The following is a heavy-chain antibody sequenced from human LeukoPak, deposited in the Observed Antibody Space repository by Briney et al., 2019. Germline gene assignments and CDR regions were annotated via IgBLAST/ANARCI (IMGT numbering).Heavy chain of an antibody. CDR3: ARQATCSDNCYYRHFDL. J-gene: IGHJ4*02. CDR2: TTSSAKTI. D-gene: IGHD2-21*01. V-gene: IGHV3-48*01. CDR1: GFTFSSYT. Sequence: GGSLCLSCAASGFTFSSYTMNWVRQAPGKGLEWVSYTTSSAKTIYYADSVEGRFTISRDNAKNSLYLQMSSLRAEDTAVYYCARQATCSDNCYYRHFDLWGQGTMVTVSS.